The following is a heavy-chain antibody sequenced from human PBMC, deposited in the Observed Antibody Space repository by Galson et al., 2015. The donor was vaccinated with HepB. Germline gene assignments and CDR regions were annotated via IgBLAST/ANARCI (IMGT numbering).Heavy chain of an antibody. V-gene: IGHV3-30*02. D-gene: IGHD3-16*01. CDR1: GFTFSSYS. CDR3: ARDRFGPAGAFDI. Sequence: LRLSCAASGFTFSSYSMIWVRQAPGKGLEWVALIRYDGSNKYYADSVKGRFTISRDNSKNTLYLQMNSLRAEDTAVYYCARDRFGPAGAFDIWGQGTMVTVSS. J-gene: IGHJ3*02. CDR2: IRYDGSNK.